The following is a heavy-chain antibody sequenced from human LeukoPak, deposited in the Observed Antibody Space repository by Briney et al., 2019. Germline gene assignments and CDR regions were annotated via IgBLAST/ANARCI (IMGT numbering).Heavy chain of an antibody. J-gene: IGHJ5*02. CDR2: IIPIFGTA. Sequence: ASVKVSCKASGGTFSSYAISWVRQAPGQGLEWMGRIIPIFGTANYAQKFQGRVTITADKSTSTAYMELSSLRSEDTAVYYRARDQQPPSQEGWFDPWGQGTLVTVSS. CDR1: GGTFSSYA. V-gene: IGHV1-69*06. D-gene: IGHD6-13*01. CDR3: ARDQQPPSQEGWFDP.